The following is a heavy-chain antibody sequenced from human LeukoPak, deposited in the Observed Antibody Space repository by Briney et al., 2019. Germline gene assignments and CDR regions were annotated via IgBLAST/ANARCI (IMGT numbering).Heavy chain of an antibody. CDR1: GFTFSNYA. CDR2: ISGSDGTT. J-gene: IGHJ4*02. V-gene: IGHV3-23*01. D-gene: IGHD4-17*01. CDR3: ATTNYADYTFEY. Sequence: GGSLRLSCAASGFTFSNYAMSWVRQAPGKGLEWVSVISGSDGTTYYADSVKGRFTISRDNSKSTLSLQMNSLRAEDTAVYYCATTNYADYTFEYWGQGTLVTVSS.